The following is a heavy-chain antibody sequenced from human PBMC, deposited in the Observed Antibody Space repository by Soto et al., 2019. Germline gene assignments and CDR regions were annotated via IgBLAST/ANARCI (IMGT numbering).Heavy chain of an antibody. V-gene: IGHV1-3*01. D-gene: IGHD2-2*02. CDR1: GYTFISNA. CDR3: ARDTMYQLLYSSLYYYYGMDV. CDR2: INPDNGNT. J-gene: IGHJ6*02. Sequence: ASVKVSCKASGYTFISNAIHWVRQAPGQRLEWMGWINPDNGNTKYSQNFQGRVTLTRDTSATTAYMELRSLTSEDTAVYYCARDTMYQLLYSSLYYYYGMDVWGQGTTVTVS.